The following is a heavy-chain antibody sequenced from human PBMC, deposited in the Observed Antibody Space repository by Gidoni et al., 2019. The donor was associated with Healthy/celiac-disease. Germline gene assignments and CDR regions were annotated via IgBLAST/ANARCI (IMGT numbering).Heavy chain of an antibody. V-gene: IGHV3-30*18. D-gene: IGHD5-18*01. CDR2: ISYDGSNK. Sequence: QVQLVESGGGVVQPGRSLRLPWAASGFTFSSYGMHWVRQAPGKGLEWLAVISYDGSNKYYADSVKGRFTISRDNSKNTLYLQMNSLRAEDTAVYYCAKDLFGYSYGYFDYWGQGTLVTVSS. J-gene: IGHJ4*02. CDR1: GFTFSSYG. CDR3: AKDLFGYSYGYFDY.